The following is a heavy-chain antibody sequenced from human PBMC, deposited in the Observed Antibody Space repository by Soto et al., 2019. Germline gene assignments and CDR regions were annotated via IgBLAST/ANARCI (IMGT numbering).Heavy chain of an antibody. J-gene: IGHJ4*02. CDR1: GYTFTSYG. Sequence: ASVKVSCKASGYTFTSYGISWVRQAPGQGLEWMGWISAYNGNTNYAQKLQGRVTMTTDTSTSTAYMELRSLRSDDTAVYYCARGLLQWAVAPYYFDYWGQGNLVTVSS. V-gene: IGHV1-18*01. CDR2: ISAYNGNT. CDR3: ARGLLQWAVAPYYFDY. D-gene: IGHD6-19*01.